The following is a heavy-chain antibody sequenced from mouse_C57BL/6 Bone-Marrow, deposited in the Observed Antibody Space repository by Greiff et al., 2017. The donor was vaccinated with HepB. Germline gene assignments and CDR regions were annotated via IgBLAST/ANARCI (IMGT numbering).Heavy chain of an antibody. V-gene: IGHV1-76*01. CDR1: GYTFTDYY. Sequence: QVQLQQSGAELVRPGASVKLSCKASGYTFTDYYINWVKQRPGQGLEWIARIYPGSGNTYYNEKFKGQATLTAEKSSSTAYMQLSSLTSEDSAVYFCAQSGNWDFDYWGQGTTLTVSS. CDR3: AQSGNWDFDY. J-gene: IGHJ2*01. D-gene: IGHD4-1*01. CDR2: IYPGSGNT.